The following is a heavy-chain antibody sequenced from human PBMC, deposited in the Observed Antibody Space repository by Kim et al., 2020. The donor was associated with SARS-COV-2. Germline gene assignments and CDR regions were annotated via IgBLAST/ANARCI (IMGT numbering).Heavy chain of an antibody. CDR1: GGSFSGYY. D-gene: IGHD6-13*01. J-gene: IGHJ5*02. Sequence: SETLSLTCAVYGGSFSGYYWSWIRQPPGKGLEWIGEINHSGSTNYNPSLKSRVTISVDTSKNQFSLKLSSVTAADTAVYYCARRGGRIAAAVPYNWFDPWGQGTLVTVSS. CDR3: ARRGGRIAAAVPYNWFDP. V-gene: IGHV4-34*01. CDR2: INHSGST.